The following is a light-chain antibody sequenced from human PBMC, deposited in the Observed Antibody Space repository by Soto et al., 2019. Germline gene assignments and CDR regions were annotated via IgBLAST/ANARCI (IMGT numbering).Light chain of an antibody. Sequence: DIVMTQSPDSLAVSLGERATINCKSSQSVLYSSNNKNYLAWYQQKPGQPPKLLIYWASTRESGVPDRFSGSGSGTDFTLTISSLQAEDVAVYYCQQYYSTPLLFGGGTKVDIK. CDR3: QQYYSTPLL. CDR2: WAS. J-gene: IGKJ4*01. V-gene: IGKV4-1*01. CDR1: QSVLYSSNNKNY.